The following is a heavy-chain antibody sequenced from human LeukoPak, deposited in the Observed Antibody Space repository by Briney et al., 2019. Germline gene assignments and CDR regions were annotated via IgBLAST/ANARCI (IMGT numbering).Heavy chain of an antibody. CDR1: GGTFTSYA. J-gene: IGHJ4*02. V-gene: IGHV1-69*04. CDR3: ARDPGIAAAGPPDY. D-gene: IGHD6-13*01. CDR2: IIPILGIA. Sequence: SVKVSCKASGGTFTSYAISWVRQAPGQGLEWMGRIIPILGIANYAQKFQGRVTITADKSTSTAYMELRSLRSDDTAVYYCARDPGIAAAGPPDYWGQGTLVTVSS.